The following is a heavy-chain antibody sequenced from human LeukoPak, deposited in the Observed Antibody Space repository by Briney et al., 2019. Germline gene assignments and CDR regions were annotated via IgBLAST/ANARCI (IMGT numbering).Heavy chain of an antibody. D-gene: IGHD2-2*02. V-gene: IGHV4-39*07. J-gene: IGHJ4*02. CDR3: ARKYCSSTSCYTRAPYYFDY. CDR2: IYYSGST. CDR1: GGSISSSSYY. Sequence: SETLSLTCTVSGGSISSSSYYWGWIRQPPGKGLEWIGSIYYSGSTYYNPSLKSRVTISVDTSKNQFSLKLSSVTAADTAVYYCARKYCSSTSCYTRAPYYFDYWGQGTQVTVSS.